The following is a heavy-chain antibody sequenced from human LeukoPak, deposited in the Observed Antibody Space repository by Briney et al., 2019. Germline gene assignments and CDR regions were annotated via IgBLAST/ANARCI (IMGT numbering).Heavy chain of an antibody. Sequence: ASVKVSCKASGYTFTGYYMHWVRQAPGQGLEWMGWINPDSGGTNYAQKFQGRVTMTRDTSISTVYMELSRLRTDDTAVYFCARDGYCCSISCYDGQPMTNGNWFDPWGQGTLVTVSS. CDR1: GYTFTGYY. V-gene: IGHV1-2*02. J-gene: IGHJ5*02. D-gene: IGHD2-2*01. CDR3: ARDGYCCSISCYDGQPMTNGNWFDP. CDR2: INPDSGGT.